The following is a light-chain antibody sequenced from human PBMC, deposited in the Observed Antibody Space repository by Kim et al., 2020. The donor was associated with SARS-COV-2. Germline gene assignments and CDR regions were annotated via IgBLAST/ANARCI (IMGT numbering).Light chain of an antibody. CDR2: EDD. J-gene: IGLJ2*01. CDR3: QSYNRSIVV. V-gene: IGLV6-57*04. CDR1: RGSIDDNY. Sequence: NFMLSQPHYVSESPGKTVTISCTRSRGSIDDNYVQWYQQRPGGVPTTVIYEDDQRPSGVPDRFSGSIDKSSNSASLTISGLKPEDEADYYCQSYNRSIVVFGGGTKLTVL.